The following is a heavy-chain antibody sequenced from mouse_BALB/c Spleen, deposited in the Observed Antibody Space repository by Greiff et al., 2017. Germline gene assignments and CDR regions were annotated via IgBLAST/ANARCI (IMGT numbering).Heavy chain of an antibody. V-gene: IGHV5-17*02. CDR1: GFTFSSFG. J-gene: IGHJ2*02. CDR3: ARGKLHYFDY. Sequence: EVKLVESGGGLVQPGGSRKLSCAASGFTFSSFGMHWVRQAPEKGLEWVAYISSGSSTIYYADTVKGRFTISRDNPKNTLFLQMTSLRSEDTAMYYCARGKLHYFDYWGQGTSLTVSS. CDR2: ISSGSSTI.